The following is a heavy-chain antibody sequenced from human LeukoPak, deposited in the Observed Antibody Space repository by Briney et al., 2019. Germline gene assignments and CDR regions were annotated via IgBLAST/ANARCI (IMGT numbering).Heavy chain of an antibody. CDR1: DDSITIYY. CDR2: IYYSGST. V-gene: IGHV4-39*01. CDR3: ATHAPSFFDY. Sequence: SETLSLTCTVSDDSITIYYWDWIRQPPGKGLEWIGTIYYSGSTYYNPSLKSRVTISVDTSKNQFSLKLSSVTAADTAVYYCATHAPSFFDYWGQGTLVTVSS. J-gene: IGHJ4*02.